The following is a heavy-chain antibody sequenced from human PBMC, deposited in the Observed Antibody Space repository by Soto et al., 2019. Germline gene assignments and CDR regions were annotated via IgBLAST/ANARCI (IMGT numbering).Heavy chain of an antibody. D-gene: IGHD3-22*01. CDR2: ISGDSGST. J-gene: IGHJ3*02. CDR1: GFTFDDYA. CDR3: AKDLRLSLFDDSSGFNEGVAFDI. Sequence: GGSLRLSCAASGFTFDDYAMHWCRQAPGKGLEGVSLISGDSGSTCHADSVKGLFTISRDNSKNSLYLHMNSLSTEDTALYYCAKDLRLSLFDDSSGFNEGVAFDIWGQGTMVTVSS. V-gene: IGHV3-43*02.